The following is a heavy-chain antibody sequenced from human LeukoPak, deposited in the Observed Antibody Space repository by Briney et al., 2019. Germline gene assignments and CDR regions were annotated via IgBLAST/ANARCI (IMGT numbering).Heavy chain of an antibody. CDR1: RYTLSVYY. CDR3: ASVDRDRYENQLCLRSNYYYYYMDG. Sequence: PGGALRLSRAASRYTLSVYYVRCIRQAPGKGREWVSYISSNGSPIYYADSVKGRFTISRDNAKNSQYLQMNSLRDEDTAVYYCASVDRDRYENQLCLRSNYYYYYMDGWGKGTTVTVSS. J-gene: IGHJ6*03. D-gene: IGHD5-18*01. V-gene: IGHV3-11*01. CDR2: ISSNGSPI.